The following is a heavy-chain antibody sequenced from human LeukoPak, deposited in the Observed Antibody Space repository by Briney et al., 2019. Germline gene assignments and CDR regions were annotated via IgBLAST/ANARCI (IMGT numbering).Heavy chain of an antibody. J-gene: IGHJ3*02. Sequence: KPSETLSLTCTVSSGPISSGSNYWGWIRQPPGKTLEWIGSIYSSGSTYYNPSLKSRVIIIIDTPKNHFSLTLSSVTAADTAVYYCARSDGYGLVGIWGQGTMVTVSS. CDR3: ARSDGYGLVGI. V-gene: IGHV4-39*07. CDR2: IYSSGST. CDR1: SGPISSGSNY. D-gene: IGHD3-10*01.